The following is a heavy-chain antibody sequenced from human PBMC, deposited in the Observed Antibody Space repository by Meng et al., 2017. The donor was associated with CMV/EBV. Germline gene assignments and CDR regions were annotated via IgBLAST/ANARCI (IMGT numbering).Heavy chain of an antibody. CDR1: GSGFIFSNLW. J-gene: IGHJ4*02. V-gene: IGHV3-15*01. D-gene: IGHD4-23*01. CDR2: IKSKFDGETT. CDR3: TTDRPRSGGKTHDY. Sequence: EVQLLESGGGLVKPGGSLRLSCTGSGSGFIFSNLWINWVRQAPGKGLEWVGRIKSKFDGETTDYAAPVKGRFTISRDDSRNTLYLYMNSLKTEDTAVYYCTTDRPRSGGKTHDYWGQGTLVTVSS.